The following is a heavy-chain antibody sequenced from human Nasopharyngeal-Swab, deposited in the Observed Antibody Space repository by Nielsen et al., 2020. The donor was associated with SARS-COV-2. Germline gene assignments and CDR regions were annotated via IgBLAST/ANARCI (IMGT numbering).Heavy chain of an antibody. V-gene: IGHV1-3*01. Sequence: ASVKVSCKASGYTLSTYAMYWVRQAPGQRPEFMGWINAGRGNTYYSQKFQGRVRISRDTSASTVYMELSRLRSADTAVYYCARVPAVAASRIDYWGQGTLVTVSS. CDR1: GYTLSTYA. CDR2: INAGRGNT. J-gene: IGHJ4*02. CDR3: ARVPAVAASRIDY. D-gene: IGHD6-19*01.